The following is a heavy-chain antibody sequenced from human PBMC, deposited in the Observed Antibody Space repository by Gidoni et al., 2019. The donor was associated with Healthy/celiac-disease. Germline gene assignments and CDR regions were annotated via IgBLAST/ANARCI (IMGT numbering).Heavy chain of an antibody. V-gene: IGHV3-23*01. J-gene: IGHJ4*02. CDR3: AKAATGYSSSWYVY. Sequence: EVQRLTSGGGLVQPGGSLRLSCPPLGFPFSSYAMSWVRQAPGKGLEWVSAISGSGGSTYYADSVKGRFTISRDNSKNTLYLQMNSLRAEDTAVYYCAKAATGYSSSWYVYWGQGTLVTVSS. D-gene: IGHD6-13*01. CDR1: GFPFSSYA. CDR2: ISGSGGST.